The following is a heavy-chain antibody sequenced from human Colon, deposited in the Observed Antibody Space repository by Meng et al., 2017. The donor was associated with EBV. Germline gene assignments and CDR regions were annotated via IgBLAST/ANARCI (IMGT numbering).Heavy chain of an antibody. J-gene: IGHJ5*02. CDR3: ARRGPSGNFSP. Sequence: QGQLQPGGAGLLKPSETLSRSCAVYGGSFRDYYWTWIRHPPGKGLEWIGEIDHRGNTKYNPSLKSRVTISLDTSKKQFSLKVSSVTAADSAVYYCARRGPSGNFSPWSQGALVTVSS. D-gene: IGHD3-10*01. V-gene: IGHV4-34*01. CDR1: GGSFRDYY. CDR2: IDHRGNT.